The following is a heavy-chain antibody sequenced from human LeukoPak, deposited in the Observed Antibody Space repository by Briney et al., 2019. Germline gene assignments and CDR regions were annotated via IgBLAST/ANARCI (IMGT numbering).Heavy chain of an antibody. V-gene: IGHV4-4*07. Sequence: SETLSLTCTVSGGSISSYYWSWIRQPAGKGLEWIGRIYTSGSTNYNPSLKSRVTMSVDTSKNQFSLELSSVTAADTAVYYCAREITYYDILTGPAYFDYWGQGTLVTVTS. D-gene: IGHD3-9*01. CDR3: AREITYYDILTGPAYFDY. CDR1: GGSISSYY. J-gene: IGHJ4*02. CDR2: IYTSGST.